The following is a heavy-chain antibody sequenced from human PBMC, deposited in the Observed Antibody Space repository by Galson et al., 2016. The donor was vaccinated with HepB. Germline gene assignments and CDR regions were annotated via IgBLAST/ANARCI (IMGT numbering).Heavy chain of an antibody. V-gene: IGHV3-9*01. Sequence: SLRLSCAASGFTFDDYAMHWVRQAPGKGLEWVSGISWNSGTIVYADSVKGRFTISRDNAKNSLYLQMNSPRAEDTALYYCARRICSSTRCYQDYFDPWGQGTLVTVSA. J-gene: IGHJ5*02. D-gene: IGHD2-2*01. CDR1: GFTFDDYA. CDR2: ISWNSGTI. CDR3: ARRICSSTRCYQDYFDP.